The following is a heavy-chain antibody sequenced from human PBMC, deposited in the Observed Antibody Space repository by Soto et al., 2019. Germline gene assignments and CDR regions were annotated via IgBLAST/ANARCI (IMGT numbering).Heavy chain of an antibody. CDR2: ISYDGSNK. D-gene: IGHD6-19*01. V-gene: IGHV3-30-3*01. J-gene: IGHJ4*02. CDR1: GFTFSSYA. CDR3: ARAAYSSGWYDY. Sequence: PGGSLRLSCAASGFTFSSYAMHWVRQAPGKGLEWVAVISYDGSNKYYADSVKGRFTISRDNSKNTLYLQMNSLRAEDTAVYYCARAAYSSGWYDYWGQGTLVTVSS.